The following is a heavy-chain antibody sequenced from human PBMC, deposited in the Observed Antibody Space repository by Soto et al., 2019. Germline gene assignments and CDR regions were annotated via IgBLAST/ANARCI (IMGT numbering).Heavy chain of an antibody. D-gene: IGHD3-10*01. CDR1: GGSISSSNW. Sequence: SETLSLTCAVSGGSISSSNWWSWVRQPPGKGLEWIGEIYHSGSTNYNPSLKSRVTISVGKSKNQFSLKLSSVTAADTAVYYCAGVLLWPPGWFDPWGQGTLVTVSS. CDR2: IYHSGST. J-gene: IGHJ5*02. CDR3: AGVLLWPPGWFDP. V-gene: IGHV4-4*02.